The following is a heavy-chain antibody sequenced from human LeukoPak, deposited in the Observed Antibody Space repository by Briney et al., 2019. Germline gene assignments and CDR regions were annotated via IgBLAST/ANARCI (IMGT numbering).Heavy chain of an antibody. Sequence: SQTLSLTCAISGDSVSSNSAAWNWIRQSPSRCLEWLGRTYYRSKWYNDYAVSVKSRITINPDTSKNQFSLQLNSVTPEDTAVYYCARNCGGDCYEGHYYYGMDVWGQGTTVTVSS. CDR2: TYYRSKWYN. CDR1: GDSVSSNSAA. J-gene: IGHJ6*02. CDR3: ARNCGGDCYEGHYYYGMDV. D-gene: IGHD2-21*02. V-gene: IGHV6-1*01.